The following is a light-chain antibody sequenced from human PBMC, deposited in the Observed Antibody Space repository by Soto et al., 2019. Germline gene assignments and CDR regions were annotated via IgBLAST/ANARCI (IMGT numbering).Light chain of an antibody. V-gene: IGKV3-11*01. CDR1: QSVSSY. CDR2: DAS. CDR3: QQRSNWPLT. Sequence: EIVLTQSPATLSLSAGERATLSCGASQSVSSYLAWYQQKPGQAPRLLIYDASNRATGIPARFSGSGSGTDFTLTISSLETEDFAVYYCQQRSNWPLTFGGGTKVDIK. J-gene: IGKJ4*01.